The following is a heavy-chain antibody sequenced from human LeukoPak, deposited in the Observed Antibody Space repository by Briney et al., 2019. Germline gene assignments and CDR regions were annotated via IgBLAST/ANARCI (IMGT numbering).Heavy chain of an antibody. J-gene: IGHJ4*02. CDR1: GFTFSNYG. D-gene: IGHD4-17*01. CDR3: ASGFYGDLLFDH. CDR2: ISGRDGNT. V-gene: IGHV3-23*01. Sequence: TGGSLRLSCAASGFTFSNYGMSWVRQAPGKGLEWVSGISGRDGNTQYADSVKGRSTIFRDTSKNTLYLEINNLRAEDTAVYYCASGFYGDLLFDHWGQGTLVTVSS.